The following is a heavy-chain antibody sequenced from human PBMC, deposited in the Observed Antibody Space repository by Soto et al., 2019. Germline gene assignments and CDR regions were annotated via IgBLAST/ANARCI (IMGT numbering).Heavy chain of an antibody. CDR3: ARDLPSQHYYDSSGFDY. CDR2: IYTSGST. D-gene: IGHD3-22*01. CDR1: GGSISSYY. V-gene: IGHV4-4*07. J-gene: IGHJ4*02. Sequence: ETLSLTCTVSGGSISSYYWSWIRQPAGKGLEWIGRIYTSGSTNYNPSLKSRVTMSVDTSKNQFSLKLSSVTAADTAVYYCARDLPSQHYYDSSGFDYWGQGTLVTVSS.